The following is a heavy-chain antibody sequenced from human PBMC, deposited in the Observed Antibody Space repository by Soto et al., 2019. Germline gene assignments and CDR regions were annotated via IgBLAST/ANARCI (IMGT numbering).Heavy chain of an antibody. J-gene: IGHJ5*02. Sequence: QVQLQASGPGLVKPSQTLSLICTVSGGSISTGDFSWSWIRQHPGKGLEWIGDMYHSGSPYYNPSPKSRLTISVDPSKSQCSLRLSSVTAADTAVYYCARTRGNVVGLNLEDTYFDPWGQGTLVTVSS. CDR1: GGSISTGDFS. D-gene: IGHD2-21*01. V-gene: IGHV4-31*03. CDR2: MYHSGSP. CDR3: ARTRGNVVGLNLEDTYFDP.